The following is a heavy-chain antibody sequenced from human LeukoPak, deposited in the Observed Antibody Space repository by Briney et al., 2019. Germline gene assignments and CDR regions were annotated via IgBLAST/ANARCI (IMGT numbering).Heavy chain of an antibody. V-gene: IGHV4-4*07. D-gene: IGHD3-10*01. CDR2: IYTSGST. CDR3: ARVRYYGSGSYYEN. Sequence: SETLSLTCTVSGGSISSYYWSWIRQPAGKGLEWIGRIYTSGSTNYNPSPKSRVTMSVDTSKNQFSLKLGSVTAADTAVYYCARVRYYGSGSYYENWGQGTLVTVSS. CDR1: GGSISSYY. J-gene: IGHJ4*02.